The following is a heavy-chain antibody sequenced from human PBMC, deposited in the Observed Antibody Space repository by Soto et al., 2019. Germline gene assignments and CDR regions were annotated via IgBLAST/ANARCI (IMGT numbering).Heavy chain of an antibody. J-gene: IGHJ4*02. CDR2: IYYSGST. V-gene: IGHV4-39*01. D-gene: IGHD6-13*01. Sequence: QLQESGPGLVKPSETLSLTCTVSGGSISSSSYYWGWIRQPPGKGLEWIGSIYYSGSTYYNPSLKSRVTISVDTSKNQFSLKLSSVTAADTAVYYCASMAGVAAAGTENWGQGTLVTVSS. CDR1: GGSISSSSYY. CDR3: ASMAGVAAAGTEN.